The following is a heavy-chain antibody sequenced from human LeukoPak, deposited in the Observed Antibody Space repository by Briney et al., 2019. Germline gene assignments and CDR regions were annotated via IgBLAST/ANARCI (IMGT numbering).Heavy chain of an antibody. CDR1: GFSLYSVRMG. V-gene: IGHV2-26*01. D-gene: IGHD5-24*01. CDR2: IFSDDEK. Sequence: SGPTLVNPTETLTLTCTVSGFSLYSVRMGVSWIRQPPGRALEWLAHIFSDDEKSYSTSLVSRLTISKDTSKSQVLLTMTDMDAVETATYYCARTDRRNGNIEAFDIWGQGTLVTVSS. CDR3: ARTDRRNGNIEAFDI. J-gene: IGHJ3*02.